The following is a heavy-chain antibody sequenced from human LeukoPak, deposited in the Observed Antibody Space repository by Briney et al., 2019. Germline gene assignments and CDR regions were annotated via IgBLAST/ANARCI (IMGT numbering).Heavy chain of an antibody. CDR3: AKSNYFDSGGYYFFDY. CDR1: GFTFSSYT. CDR2: ISVSGGST. J-gene: IGHJ4*02. V-gene: IGHV3-23*01. Sequence: GGSLRLSCATSGFTFSSYTMNWVRQAPGKGLEWVSGISVSGGSTNYADSVKGRFTISRDNSKNTLYLQMNSLRAEDTAVYYCAKSNYFDSGGYYFFDYWGQGTLVTVSS. D-gene: IGHD3-22*01.